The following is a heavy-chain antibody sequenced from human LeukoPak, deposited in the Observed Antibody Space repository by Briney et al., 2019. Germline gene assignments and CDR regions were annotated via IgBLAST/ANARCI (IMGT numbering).Heavy chain of an antibody. D-gene: IGHD2-15*01. CDR1: GDSLTSTTYY. Sequence: PSETLSLTCTVSGDSLTSTTYYSGWTRQPPGKALEWLGSIYYTGSTYNNPSLKSRVTISIDKSNNQFSLKLSCGTAADTALYYSARHDSGYCSVPVGSHFYFDYWGQGTLATVSS. J-gene: IGHJ4*02. CDR2: IYYTGST. V-gene: IGHV4-39*01. CDR3: ARHDSGYCSVPVGSHFYFDY.